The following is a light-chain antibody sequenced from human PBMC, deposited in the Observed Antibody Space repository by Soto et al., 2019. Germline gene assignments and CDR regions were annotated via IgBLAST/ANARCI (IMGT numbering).Light chain of an antibody. CDR3: QQYNNWPPVT. CDR2: DAS. CDR1: QSVSSY. Sequence: EIVLTQSPATLSLSPGERATLSCRASQSVSSYLAWYQQKPGQAPRLLIYDASTRATGIPARFSGSGSGTEFTLAISSLQSEDFAVYYCQQYNNWPPVTFGGGTKVDIK. J-gene: IGKJ4*01. V-gene: IGKV3D-15*01.